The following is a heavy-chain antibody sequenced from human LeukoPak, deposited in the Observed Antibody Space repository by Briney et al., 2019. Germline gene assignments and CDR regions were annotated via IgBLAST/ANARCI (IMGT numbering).Heavy chain of an antibody. Sequence: PSETLSLTCTVSGGSISSSSYYWGWIRQPPGKGLEWIGSIYYSGSTYYNPSLKSRVTISVDTSKNQLSLKLSSVTAADTAVYYCARDHPYCSSTSCYRGSDYWGQGTLVTVSS. V-gene: IGHV4-39*07. CDR1: GGSISSSSYY. D-gene: IGHD2-2*01. CDR3: ARDHPYCSSTSCYRGSDY. CDR2: IYYSGST. J-gene: IGHJ4*02.